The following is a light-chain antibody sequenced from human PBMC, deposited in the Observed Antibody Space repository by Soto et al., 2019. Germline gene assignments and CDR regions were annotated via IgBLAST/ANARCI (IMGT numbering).Light chain of an antibody. CDR1: QSVSRY. V-gene: IGKV3-20*01. J-gene: IGKJ4*01. Sequence: EIGLTQSPATLSLSQGERATLSCRASQSVSRYLAWYQQKPGQAPRLLIYGASARATGIPDRFSGSGSGTDFTLTISRVEPEDFAVYYCQQYGSSSQATFGGGTKVDIK. CDR2: GAS. CDR3: QQYGSSSQAT.